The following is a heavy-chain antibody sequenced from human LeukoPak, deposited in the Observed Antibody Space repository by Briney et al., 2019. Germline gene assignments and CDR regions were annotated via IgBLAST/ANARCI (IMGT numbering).Heavy chain of an antibody. D-gene: IGHD2-2*01. CDR2: ISYDGSNK. J-gene: IGHJ4*02. CDR1: GFTFSSYA. Sequence: PGGSLRLSCAASGFTFSSYAMHWVRQAPGKGLEWVAVISYDGSNKYYADSVKGRFTISRDNSKNTLYLQMNSLRAEDTAVYYCARDGEDIVVVPAAMAPDYWGQGTLVTVSS. CDR3: ARDGEDIVVVPAAMAPDY. V-gene: IGHV3-30-3*01.